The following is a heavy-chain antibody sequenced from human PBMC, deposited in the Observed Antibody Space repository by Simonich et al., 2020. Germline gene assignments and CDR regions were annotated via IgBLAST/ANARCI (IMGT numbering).Heavy chain of an antibody. D-gene: IGHD3-10*01. V-gene: IGHV3-21*01. J-gene: IGHJ4*02. CDR3: ARDTSYYGSGSYYFDY. CDR2: ISSSSSYI. Sequence: GGGLVKPGGSLRLSCAASGFTFSSYSMNWVRQAPGKGLEWDSSISSSSSYIYYADSVKGHFTISRDNAKNSLYLQMNSLRAEDTAVYYCARDTSYYGSGSYYFDYWGQGTLVTVSS. CDR1: GFTFSSYS.